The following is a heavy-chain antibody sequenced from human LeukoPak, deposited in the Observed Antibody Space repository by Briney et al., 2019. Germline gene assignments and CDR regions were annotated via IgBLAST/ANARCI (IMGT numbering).Heavy chain of an antibody. CDR2: IPYSGST. D-gene: IGHD6-6*01. CDR3: ARGYSSSSYYFDY. Sequence: SETLSLTCTVSGHSISGSSYYWGWIRQPPGKGLEWIGSIPYSGSTYYNPSLKSRVTVSVATSKNQFSLKLSSVTAADTALYYCARGYSSSSYYFDYWGQGILVTVSS. CDR1: GHSISGSSYY. V-gene: IGHV4-39*07. J-gene: IGHJ4*02.